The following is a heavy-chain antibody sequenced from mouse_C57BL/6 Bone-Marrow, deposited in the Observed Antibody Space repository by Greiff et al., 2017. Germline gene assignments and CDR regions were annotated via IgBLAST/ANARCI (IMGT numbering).Heavy chain of an antibody. Sequence: VQLQQPGAELVKPGDSVKISCKASGYSFTGYFMNWVMQSHGKSLEWIGRINPYNGDTFYNQKFKGKATLTVDKSSSTAHMELRSLTSEDSAVYYCARSRITTVVSTRYYAMDYWGQGTSVTVSS. CDR1: GYSFTGYF. J-gene: IGHJ4*01. V-gene: IGHV1-20*01. CDR2: INPYNGDT. D-gene: IGHD1-1*01. CDR3: ARSRITTVVSTRYYAMDY.